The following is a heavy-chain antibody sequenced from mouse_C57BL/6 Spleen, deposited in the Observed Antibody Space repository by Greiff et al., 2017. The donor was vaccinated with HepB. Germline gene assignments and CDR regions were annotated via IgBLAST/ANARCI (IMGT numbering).Heavy chain of an antibody. CDR1: GFTFSDAW. J-gene: IGHJ4*01. D-gene: IGHD1-1*01. V-gene: IGHV6-6*01. CDR2: IRNKANNHAT. CDR3: TRRDYGSSYDYAMDY. Sequence: EVKVVESGGGLVQPGGSMKLSCAASGFTFSDAWMDWVRQSPEKGLEWVAKIRNKANNHATYYAESVKGRFTISRDDSKSSVYLQMNSLRAEDTGIYYCTRRDYGSSYDYAMDYWGQGTSVTVSS.